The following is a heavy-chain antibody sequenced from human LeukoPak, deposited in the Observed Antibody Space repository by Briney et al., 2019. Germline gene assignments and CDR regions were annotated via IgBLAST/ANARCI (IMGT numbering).Heavy chain of an antibody. CDR3: VRRCSSSSCPLDY. J-gene: IGHJ4*02. CDR1: GFTFSSYD. V-gene: IGHV3-13*01. Sequence: PGGSLILSCAASGFTFSSYDMHWVRQVTGKGLEWVSSIDTAGDTYYPGSVKGRFTISRENAKNSLYLQMNSLRAGDTAVYYCVRRCSSSSCPLDYWGQGTLVTVSS. D-gene: IGHD2-2*01. CDR2: IDTAGDT.